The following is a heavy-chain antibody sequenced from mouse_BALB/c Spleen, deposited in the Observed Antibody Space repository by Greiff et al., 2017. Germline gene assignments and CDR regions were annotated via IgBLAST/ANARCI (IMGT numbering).Heavy chain of an antibody. J-gene: IGHJ3*01. V-gene: IGHV3-2*02. D-gene: IGHD2-10*01. Sequence: EVKLQESGPGLVKPSQSLSLTCTVTGYSITSDYAWNWIRQFPGNKLEWMGYISYSGSTSYNPSLKSRISITRDTSKNQFFLQLNSVTTEDTATYYCARSGSPYYSFAYWGQGTLVTVSA. CDR2: ISYSGST. CDR1: GYSITSDYA. CDR3: ARSGSPYYSFAY.